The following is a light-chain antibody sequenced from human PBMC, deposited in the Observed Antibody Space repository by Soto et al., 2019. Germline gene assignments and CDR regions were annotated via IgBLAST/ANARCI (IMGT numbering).Light chain of an antibody. CDR2: GAS. Sequence: EIGMTQSPATLSVSPGARATLSCRASQSVSSNLAWYQQKPGQAPRLLIYGASTRATGIPDRFSGSGSGTEFTLTISSLQSEDFAVYYCQQYNNWPPRVTFGPGTKVDIK. J-gene: IGKJ3*01. CDR1: QSVSSN. V-gene: IGKV3-15*01. CDR3: QQYNNWPPRVT.